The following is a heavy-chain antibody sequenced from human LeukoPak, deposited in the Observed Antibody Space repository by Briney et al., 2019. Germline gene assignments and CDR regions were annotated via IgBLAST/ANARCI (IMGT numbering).Heavy chain of an antibody. CDR2: IYHSGST. Sequence: SETLSLTCTVSGGSISSGGYYWSWIRQPPGKGLEWIGYIYHSGSTYYNPSLKSRVTISVDTSKNQFSLKLSSVTAADTAVYYCARAMRTTAVTAGDYHYYYGMDVWGQGTTVTVSS. V-gene: IGHV4-30-2*01. J-gene: IGHJ6*02. CDR3: ARAMRTTAVTAGDYHYYYGMDV. D-gene: IGHD4-17*01. CDR1: GGSISSGGYY.